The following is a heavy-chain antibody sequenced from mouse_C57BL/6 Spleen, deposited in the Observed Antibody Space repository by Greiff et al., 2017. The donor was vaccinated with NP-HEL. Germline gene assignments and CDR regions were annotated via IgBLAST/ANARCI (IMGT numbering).Heavy chain of an antibody. Sequence: VKLQQSGPGLVQPSQSLSITCTVSGFSLTSYGVHWVRQSPGKGLEWLGVIWRGGSTDYNAAFISRLSISKDNSKSQVFFKMNSLQADDTAIYYCARDNYFDYWGQGTTLTVSS. CDR1: GFSLTSYG. CDR2: IWRGGST. CDR3: ARDNYFDY. V-gene: IGHV2-2*01. J-gene: IGHJ2*01.